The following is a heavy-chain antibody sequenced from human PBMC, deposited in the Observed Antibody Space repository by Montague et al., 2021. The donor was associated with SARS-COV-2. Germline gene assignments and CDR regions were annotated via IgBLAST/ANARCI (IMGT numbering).Heavy chain of an antibody. V-gene: IGHV4-39*07. CDR2: VYYSGST. J-gene: IGHJ6*02. Sequence: SETLSLTCTVSGGSISSSSYYWGWIRQPPGKGLEWIGSVYYSGSTYYNPSLKSRVTISVDTCKNQLSLKLSPVTAADTAVYDCARDGSLRSGILIGRRHYYYCMDVWGQGTTVTVSS. D-gene: IGHD3-9*01. CDR3: ARDGSLRSGILIGRRHYYYCMDV. CDR1: GGSISSSSYY.